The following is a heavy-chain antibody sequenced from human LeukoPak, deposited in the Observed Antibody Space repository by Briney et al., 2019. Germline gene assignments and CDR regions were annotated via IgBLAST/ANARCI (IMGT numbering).Heavy chain of an antibody. J-gene: IGHJ5*02. V-gene: IGHV1-3*01. D-gene: IGHD3-10*01. CDR3: ARAGVWFGEHEGRDWFDP. Sequence: GASVKVSCKASGYTFTGYYMHWVRQAPGQRLEWMGWINAGNGNTKYSQKFQGRVTITRDTSASTAYMELSSLRSEDTAVYYCARAGVWFGEHEGRDWFDPWGQGTLVTVSS. CDR1: GYTFTGYY. CDR2: INAGNGNT.